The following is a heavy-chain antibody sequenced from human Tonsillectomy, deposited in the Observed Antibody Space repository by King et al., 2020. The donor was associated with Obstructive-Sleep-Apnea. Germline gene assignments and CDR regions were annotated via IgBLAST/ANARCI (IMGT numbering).Heavy chain of an antibody. V-gene: IGHV3-49*03. CDR2: IRSEAYGGTT. CDR3: ATDRSWGSGISGWFDP. Sequence: VQLVESGGGLVQPGRSLRLSCTASGFTFGDYGMSWLRQAPGKGLEWVGFIRSEAYGGTTEYAASVKGRFTISRDDSKSIAYLQMNSLKTEDTVVYYCATDRSWGSGISGWFDPWGQGTLVTVSS. J-gene: IGHJ5*02. CDR1: GFTFGDYG. D-gene: IGHD3-10*01.